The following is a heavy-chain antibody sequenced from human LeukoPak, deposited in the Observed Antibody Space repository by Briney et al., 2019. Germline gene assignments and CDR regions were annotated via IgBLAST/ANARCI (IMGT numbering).Heavy chain of an antibody. CDR3: ARGKMPQGVVPAAKGFDY. Sequence: PSETLSLTCAVYGGSFSGYYWSWIRQPPGKGLEWMGEINHSGSTNYSPSLKGRVTISVDTSKNQFSLKLSSVHAADTAVYYCARGKMPQGVVPAAKGFDYWGQGTLVTVSS. CDR1: GGSFSGYY. CDR2: INHSGST. D-gene: IGHD2-2*01. V-gene: IGHV4-34*01. J-gene: IGHJ4*02.